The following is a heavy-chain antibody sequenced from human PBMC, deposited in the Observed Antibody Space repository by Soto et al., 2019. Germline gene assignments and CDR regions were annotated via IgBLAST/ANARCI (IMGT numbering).Heavy chain of an antibody. Sequence: EVQLVESGGGLVQPGGSLRLSCAASGFTFSSYSMNWVRQAPGKGLEWVSYISSSSSTIYYADSVKGRFTISRDNAKNSLYQQMNSLRAADKAVYYRASPPTMLRGVPHNWFDPWGPGTLVNVSS. V-gene: IGHV3-48*01. CDR1: GFTFSSYS. CDR3: ASPPTMLRGVPHNWFDP. CDR2: ISSSSSTI. D-gene: IGHD3-10*01. J-gene: IGHJ5*02.